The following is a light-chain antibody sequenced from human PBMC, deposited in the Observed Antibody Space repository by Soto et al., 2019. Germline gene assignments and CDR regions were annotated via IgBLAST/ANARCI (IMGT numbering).Light chain of an antibody. CDR1: QSVRDW. Sequence: DIQMTQSPSTLSASVGGRVTVTCRASQSVRDWVAWYQQQAGRAPRLLIYKASSLQSGVPSRFSGSGFGTEFTLTISSLQPDDFASYYCQQYYSYSPLTFGGGTKVEIK. CDR3: QQYYSYSPLT. CDR2: KAS. J-gene: IGKJ4*01. V-gene: IGKV1-5*03.